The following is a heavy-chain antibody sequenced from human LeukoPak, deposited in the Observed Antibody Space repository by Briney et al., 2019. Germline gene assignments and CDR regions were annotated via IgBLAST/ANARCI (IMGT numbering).Heavy chain of an antibody. CDR3: ARDRADYYYDSSGYYSSPHFDY. V-gene: IGHV1-24*01. D-gene: IGHD3-22*01. CDR1: GDSLSDLS. Sequence: GASVKVSCKVSGDSLSDLSMHWVRRTPGEGLEVMGGVNLENGETIYAQKLQGRVTMTAGTSTDTAYMELSSLRSDDTAVYYCARDRADYYYDSSGYYSSPHFDYWGQGTLVTVSS. CDR2: VNLENGET. J-gene: IGHJ4*02.